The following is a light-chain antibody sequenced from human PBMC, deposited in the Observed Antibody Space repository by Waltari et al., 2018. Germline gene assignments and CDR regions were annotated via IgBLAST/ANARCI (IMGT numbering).Light chain of an antibody. CDR2: VNSDGSH. CDR1: SGHSTYA. J-gene: IGLJ2*01. CDR3: QSWGFAIVA. V-gene: IGLV4-69*01. Sequence: QVALTQSPSASASLGASVKLTCTLSSGHSTYAIAWHQQQPGKGPRYLMKVNSDGSHYKGDGIPARFSGSRSGPERYLIISSLQSEDEADYYCQSWGFAIVAFGGGTKLTVV.